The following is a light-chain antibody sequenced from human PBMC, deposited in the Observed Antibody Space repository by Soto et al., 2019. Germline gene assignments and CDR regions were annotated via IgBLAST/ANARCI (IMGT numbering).Light chain of an antibody. CDR3: QQSYSSRP. Sequence: DIQMTQSPSSLSASVGDRVTITCRASQSSSSYLNWYQQKPGKAPKLLIYTASSLQSGVPSRFSGSGSGTDFTLTISSLQPEDFATYYCQQSYSSRPFGQGTKVEIK. CDR2: TAS. J-gene: IGKJ1*01. V-gene: IGKV1-39*01. CDR1: QSSSSY.